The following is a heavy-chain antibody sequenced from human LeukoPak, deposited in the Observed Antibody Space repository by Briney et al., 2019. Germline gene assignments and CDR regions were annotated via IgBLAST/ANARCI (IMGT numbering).Heavy chain of an antibody. CDR1: GGSISSYY. Sequence: SETLSLTCTVSGGSISSYYWSWIRQPPGKGLEWIGYIYYSGSTNYNPSLKSRVTISVDTSKNQFSLKLSSVTAADTAVYYCARDGVRGVVNIFDYWGQGTLVTVSS. CDR3: ARDGVRGVVNIFDY. CDR2: IYYSGST. D-gene: IGHD3-10*01. J-gene: IGHJ4*02. V-gene: IGHV4-59*12.